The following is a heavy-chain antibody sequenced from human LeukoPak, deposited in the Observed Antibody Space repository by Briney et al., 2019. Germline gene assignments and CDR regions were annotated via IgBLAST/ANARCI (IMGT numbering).Heavy chain of an antibody. CDR1: GFTVSSNY. D-gene: IGHD6-13*01. CDR2: IHSGGST. V-gene: IGHV3-53*01. J-gene: IGHJ4*02. Sequence: PGGSLRLCCAASGFTVSSNYMSWVRQAPGKGLECVSVIHSGGSTYYADSVKGRFTISRDSAKNTLYLQMNSLRAEDTAVYYCARVRGSWYVDYWGQGTLVTVSS. CDR3: ARVRGSWYVDY.